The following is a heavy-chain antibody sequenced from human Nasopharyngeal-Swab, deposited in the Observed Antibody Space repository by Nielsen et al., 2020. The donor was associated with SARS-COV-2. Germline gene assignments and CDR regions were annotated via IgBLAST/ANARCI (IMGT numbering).Heavy chain of an antibody. CDR3: ARGSEGQLHYYGMDV. D-gene: IGHD5-24*01. CDR2: SWYDEINE. Sequence: GESLKISCSASGFSFFSSYGMHWVRQSPGKGLEWVAVSWYDEINEWYADSVEGRFTISKDRPKNTLYLQMNSLRAEDTAVYYCARGSEGQLHYYGMDVWGQGTTVTV. V-gene: IGHV3-33*01. CDR1: GFSFFSSYG. J-gene: IGHJ6*02.